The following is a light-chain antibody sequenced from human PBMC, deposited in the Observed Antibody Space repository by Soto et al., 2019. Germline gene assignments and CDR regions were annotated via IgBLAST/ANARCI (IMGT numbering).Light chain of an antibody. CDR1: QSISSW. V-gene: IGKV1-5*03. CDR3: QQYNSYWVT. CDR2: KAS. J-gene: IGKJ1*01. Sequence: DIQMTQSPSTLSASVGYRVTITCRASQSISSWLAWYQQKPGKDPKLLIYKASSLESGVPSRLSGSGSGTEFTLTISSLQPDDFATYYCQQYNSYWVTFGQGTKVEIK.